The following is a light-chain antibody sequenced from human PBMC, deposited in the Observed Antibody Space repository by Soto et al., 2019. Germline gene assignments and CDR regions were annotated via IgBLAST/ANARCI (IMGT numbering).Light chain of an antibody. Sequence: QSVLTQPPSVSAAPGQKVTISCSGSSSNIGNNYVSWYQQLPGTAPKLLIYENNKRPSGIPDRFSGSKSGTSATLGITGLQTGDEADYYCGTWDSGLSVNWVFGGGTKLTVL. CDR3: GTWDSGLSVNWV. V-gene: IGLV1-51*02. J-gene: IGLJ3*02. CDR1: SSNIGNNY. CDR2: ENN.